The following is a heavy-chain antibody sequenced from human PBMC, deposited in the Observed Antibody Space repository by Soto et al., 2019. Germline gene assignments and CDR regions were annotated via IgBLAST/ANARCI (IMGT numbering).Heavy chain of an antibody. J-gene: IGHJ4*02. V-gene: IGHV1-2*04. CDR3: ARVSSFDY. CDR1: GYTFTGYY. CDR2: INPNSGGT. Sequence: GASVKVSCKASGYTFTGYYMHWVRQAPGQGLEWMGWINPNSGGTNYAQKIQGWVTMTTDTSTSTAYMELRSLRSDDTAVYYCARVSSFDYWGQGTLVTVSS.